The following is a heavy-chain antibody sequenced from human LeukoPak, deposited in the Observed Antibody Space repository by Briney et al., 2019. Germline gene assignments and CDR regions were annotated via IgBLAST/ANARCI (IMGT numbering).Heavy chain of an antibody. CDR2: ISYDGSNK. Sequence: GGSLRLSCAASGFTFSSYAMHWVRQCPGKGLEWVAGISYDGSNKYYADSVKGRFTFSGDNSKNTLYLQMNSLGAEDTAVYYCARGGHCSGASCYQPNDYWGQGTLVTVSS. CDR1: GFTFSSYA. CDR3: ARGGHCSGASCYQPNDY. D-gene: IGHD2-15*01. V-gene: IGHV3-30-3*01. J-gene: IGHJ4*02.